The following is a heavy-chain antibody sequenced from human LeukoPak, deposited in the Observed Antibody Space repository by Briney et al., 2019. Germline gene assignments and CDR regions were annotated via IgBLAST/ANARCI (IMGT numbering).Heavy chain of an antibody. D-gene: IGHD3-22*01. J-gene: IGHJ4*02. CDR1: GFTLSAYD. CDR3: AREGWDTSGYYYCDF. Sequence: PGGSLRLSCAVSGFTLSAYDMNWVRQAPGKGLEWVSYISSSGRSIYYADSVKGRFTITRDNAGNSLFLQMNSLRAEDTAVYFCAREGWDTSGYYYCDFWGQGTLVTVSS. CDR2: ISSSGRSI. V-gene: IGHV3-48*03.